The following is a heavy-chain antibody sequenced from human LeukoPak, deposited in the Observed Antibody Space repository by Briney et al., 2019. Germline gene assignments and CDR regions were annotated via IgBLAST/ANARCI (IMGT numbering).Heavy chain of an antibody. CDR3: ARGYPFDY. V-gene: IGHV3-74*01. J-gene: IGHJ4*02. CDR1: GFTFTNAY. Sequence: GGSLRLSCAASGFTFTNAYMNWVRQAPGKGLVWVSRINSDGSSTSYADSVKGRFTISRDNAKNTLYLQMNSLRAEDTAVYYCARGYPFDYWGQGTLVTVSS. CDR2: INSDGSST. D-gene: IGHD1-1*01.